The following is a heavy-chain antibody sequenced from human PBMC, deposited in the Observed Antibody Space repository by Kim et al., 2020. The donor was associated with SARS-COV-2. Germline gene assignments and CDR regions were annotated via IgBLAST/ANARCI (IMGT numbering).Heavy chain of an antibody. CDR2: ISWDGGST. Sequence: GGSLRLSCAASGFTFDDYTMHWVRQAPGKGLEWVSLISWDGGSTYYADSVKGRFTISRDNSKNSLYLQMNSLRTEDTALYYCAKDIAGRFLEWLAGYYYGMDVWGQGTTVTVSS. J-gene: IGHJ6*02. CDR1: GFTFDDYT. CDR3: AKDIAGRFLEWLAGYYYGMDV. V-gene: IGHV3-43*01. D-gene: IGHD3-3*01.